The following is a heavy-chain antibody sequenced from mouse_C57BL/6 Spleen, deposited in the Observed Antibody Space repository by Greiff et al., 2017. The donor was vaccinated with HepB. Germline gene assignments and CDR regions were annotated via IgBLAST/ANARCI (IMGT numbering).Heavy chain of an antibody. Sequence: VQLQQPGAELVRPGSSVKLSCKASGYTFTSYWMHWVKQRPIQGLEWIGNIDPSDSETHYNQKFKDKATLTVDKSSSTAYMQLSSLTSEDSAVYYCARRRDYDWYFDVWGTGTTVTVSS. V-gene: IGHV1-52*01. D-gene: IGHD2-4*01. CDR2: IDPSDSET. CDR3: ARRRDYDWYFDV. J-gene: IGHJ1*03. CDR1: GYTFTSYW.